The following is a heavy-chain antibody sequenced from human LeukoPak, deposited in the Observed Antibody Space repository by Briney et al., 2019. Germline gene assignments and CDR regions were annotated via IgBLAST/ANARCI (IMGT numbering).Heavy chain of an antibody. J-gene: IGHJ4*02. D-gene: IGHD3-9*01. CDR3: ARVVADYDILFDY. V-gene: IGHV3-7*03. Sequence: PGGSLRLSCAASGFTFSSYWMTWVRQAPGKGLEWVANINQDGSEKYYVDSVKGRFTISRDNAKNSLYLQMSSLRAEDTAVYYCARVVADYDILFDYWGQGSLVTVSS. CDR2: INQDGSEK. CDR1: GFTFSSYW.